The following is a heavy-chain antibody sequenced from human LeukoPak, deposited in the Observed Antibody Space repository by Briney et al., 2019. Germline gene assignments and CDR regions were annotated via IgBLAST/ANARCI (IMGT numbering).Heavy chain of an antibody. CDR1: GFTFSSYA. CDR2: INRSSSTI. V-gene: IGHV3-48*01. CDR3: ARAYSSSSGKDAFDI. J-gene: IGHJ3*02. Sequence: GGSLRLSCAASGFTFSSYAMSWVRQAPGKGLEWVSYINRSSSTIYYADSVKGRFTISRDTAKNSLYLQMNSLRAEDTAVYYCARAYSSSSGKDAFDIWGQGTMVTVST. D-gene: IGHD6-13*01.